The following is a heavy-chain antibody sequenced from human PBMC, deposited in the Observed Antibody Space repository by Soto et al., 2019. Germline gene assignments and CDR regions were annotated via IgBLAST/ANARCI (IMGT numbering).Heavy chain of an antibody. CDR1: GYTFTNYG. CDR3: ATYYDSWSGYYTQPYYYYYGMDV. CDR2: ISSYNGNT. D-gene: IGHD3-3*01. Sequence: ASVKVSCKASGYTFTNYGISWVRQAPGQGLEWMGWISSYNGNTNYAQRLQGRVTMTTDTSTRTAYMELRSLRSDDTAVYYCATYYDSWSGYYTQPYYYYYGMDVWGQGTTVTV. J-gene: IGHJ6*02. V-gene: IGHV1-18*01.